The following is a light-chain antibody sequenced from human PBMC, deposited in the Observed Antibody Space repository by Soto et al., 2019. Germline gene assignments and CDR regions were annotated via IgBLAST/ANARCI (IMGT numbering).Light chain of an antibody. CDR3: QQLNSYPRT. CDR2: AAS. J-gene: IGKJ1*01. V-gene: IGKV1-9*01. Sequence: DIQLTQSPSFLSASVGDRVTITCRASQGISSFLAWYQQKPGKAPKVLIYAASTLQSGVPSRFSGSGSGTEFTLTISRLLPEDFATYYCQQLNSYPRTFGQGTKVEIK. CDR1: QGISSF.